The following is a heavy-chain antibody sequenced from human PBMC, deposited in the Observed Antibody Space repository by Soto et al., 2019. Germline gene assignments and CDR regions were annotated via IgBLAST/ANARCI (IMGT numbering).Heavy chain of an antibody. CDR2: IYYSGST. CDR1: GGSISSYY. V-gene: IGHV4-59*01. CDR3: ARYGFGYSSVVRPHYYYYGMDV. J-gene: IGHJ6*02. D-gene: IGHD6-19*01. Sequence: QVQLQESGPGLVKPSETLSLTCTVSGGSISSYYWSWIRQPPGKGLEWIGYIYYSGSTNYNPSLKSRVTISVNTSKNQFSLKLSSVTAADTAVYYCARYGFGYSSVVRPHYYYYGMDVWGQGTTVTVSS.